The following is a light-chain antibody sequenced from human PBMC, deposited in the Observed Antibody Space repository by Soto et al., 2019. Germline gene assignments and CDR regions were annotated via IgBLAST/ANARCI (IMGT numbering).Light chain of an antibody. CDR1: RSLLYSNGYNY. CDR3: RQCLPTLMYT. V-gene: IGKV2-28*01. Sequence: DIVMTQSPLSLPVTPGEPASISCRSSRSLLYSNGYNYLDWYLQKPGQSPQLLIYLGSNRASGVPDRFSGSASSKDFTLKISRVEAEDVGVYYCRQCLPTLMYTFGQGTKLEIK. J-gene: IGKJ2*01. CDR2: LGS.